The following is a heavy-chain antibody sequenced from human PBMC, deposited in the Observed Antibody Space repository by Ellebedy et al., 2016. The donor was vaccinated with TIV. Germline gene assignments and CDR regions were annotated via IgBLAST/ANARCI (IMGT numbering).Heavy chain of an antibody. J-gene: IGHJ4*02. CDR2: IYYSGST. Sequence: SETLSLTXTVSGGSISSGDYYWSWIRQPPGKGLEWIGYIYYSGSTYYNPSLKRRVTISVDTSKNQFSLKLSSVTAADTAVYYCARGLRDIVATIGIDYWGQGTLVTVSS. D-gene: IGHD5-12*01. CDR3: ARGLRDIVATIGIDY. CDR1: GGSISSGDYY. V-gene: IGHV4-30-4*01.